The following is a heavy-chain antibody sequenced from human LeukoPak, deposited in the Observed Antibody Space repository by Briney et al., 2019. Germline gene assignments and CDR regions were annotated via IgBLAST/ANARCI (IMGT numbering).Heavy chain of an antibody. CDR2: IIPIFGTA. V-gene: IGHV1-69*06. D-gene: IGHD2-15*01. Sequence: SVKVSCKASGGMFSNYAIIWVRQAPGQGLEWMGGIIPIFGTANYAQKFQGRVTITADKSTSTAYMELSSLRSEDTAVYYCARGPLRGYCSGGSCYSRYMDVWGKGTTVTVSS. CDR3: ARGPLRGYCSGGSCYSRYMDV. CDR1: GGMFSNYA. J-gene: IGHJ6*03.